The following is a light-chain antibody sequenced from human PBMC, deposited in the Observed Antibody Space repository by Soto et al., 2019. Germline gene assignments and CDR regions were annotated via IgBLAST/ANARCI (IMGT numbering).Light chain of an antibody. CDR2: DAS. V-gene: IGKV3-11*01. CDR3: QQRTNWLT. J-gene: IGKJ3*01. CDR1: QNVSTY. Sequence: EIVLTQSPATLSLSPGERVTLSCRASQNVSTYLAWYQQKPGQAPRLLIYDASDRATGIPARFSGSGSGTDFTLTISSLEPEDFGVYYCQQRTNWLTFGPGTKVDIK.